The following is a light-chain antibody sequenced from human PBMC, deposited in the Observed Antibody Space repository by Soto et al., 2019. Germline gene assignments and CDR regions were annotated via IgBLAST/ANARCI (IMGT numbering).Light chain of an antibody. Sequence: QSALTQPPSSSGSPGQSVTISCTGTSSDVGGYNYVSWYQQHPGKAPKLMIYEVSKRPSGVPARFSGSKSGNTASLSVSGLQAEDEADYCCSSYGGSKNFDVVFGGGTKVTVL. CDR1: SSDVGGYNY. CDR2: EVS. J-gene: IGLJ2*01. V-gene: IGLV2-8*01. CDR3: SSYGGSKNFDVV.